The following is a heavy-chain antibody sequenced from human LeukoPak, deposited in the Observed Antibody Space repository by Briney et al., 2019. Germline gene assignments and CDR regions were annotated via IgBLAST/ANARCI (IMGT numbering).Heavy chain of an antibody. D-gene: IGHD3-3*01. CDR2: ITPIFGTA. CDR3: ARGRFLENWFDP. Sequence: ASVKVSCKASGGTFSSYAISWVRQAPGQGLEWMGGITPIFGTANYAQKFQGRVTITTDESTSTAYMELSSLRSEDTAVYYCARGRFLENWFDPWGQGTLVTVSS. V-gene: IGHV1-69*05. CDR1: GGTFSSYA. J-gene: IGHJ5*02.